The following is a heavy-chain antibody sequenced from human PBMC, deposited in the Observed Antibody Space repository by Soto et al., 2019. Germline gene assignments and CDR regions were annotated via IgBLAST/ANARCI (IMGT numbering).Heavy chain of an antibody. CDR2: IYSGGST. D-gene: IGHD3-3*01. CDR3: AREVTGWSGPH. J-gene: IGHJ4*02. Sequence: EVQLVESGGGLIQPGGSLRLSCAASGFTVSSNYMSWVRQAPWKGLEWVSVIYSGGSTYYADSVKGRFTISRDNSKNTLYLQMNSLRAEDTAVYYCAREVTGWSGPHWGQGTLVTVSS. V-gene: IGHV3-53*01. CDR1: GFTVSSNY.